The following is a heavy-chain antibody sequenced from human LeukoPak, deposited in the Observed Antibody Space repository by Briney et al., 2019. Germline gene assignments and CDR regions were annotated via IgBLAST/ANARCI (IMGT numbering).Heavy chain of an antibody. CDR2: INPNPGGT. Sequence: ASVKVSRKASGYTFTGYYMHWVRQAPGRGLEWMGWINPNPGGTNYAQKFQGRVTMTRDTSISTAYMELSSLRSDDTAMYYCARDVLLAVPALDYWGQGTLVTVSS. D-gene: IGHD6-19*01. V-gene: IGHV1-2*02. CDR1: GYTFTGYY. J-gene: IGHJ4*02. CDR3: ARDVLLAVPALDY.